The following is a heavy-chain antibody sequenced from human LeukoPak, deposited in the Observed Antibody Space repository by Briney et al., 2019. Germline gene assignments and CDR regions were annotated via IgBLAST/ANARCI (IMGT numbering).Heavy chain of an antibody. Sequence: PGGSLRLSCAASGFTFSSYEMNWVRQAPRKGLEWVSYISSSGSTIYYADSVKGRFTISRDNAKNSLYLQMNSLRAEDTAVYYCARGALYYYDSSGYSPPDYWGQGTLVTVPS. CDR3: ARGALYYYDSSGYSPPDY. CDR2: ISSSGSTI. CDR1: GFTFSSYE. J-gene: IGHJ4*02. V-gene: IGHV3-48*03. D-gene: IGHD3-22*01.